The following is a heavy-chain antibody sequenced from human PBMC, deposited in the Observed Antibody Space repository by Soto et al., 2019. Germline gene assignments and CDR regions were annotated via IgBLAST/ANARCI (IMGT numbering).Heavy chain of an antibody. Sequence: PGGSLRLSCAASGFTFSDYWMSWVRQAPGKGLEWVANIKEDGSDKKYVDSVKGRFTISRDNSKTSLYLQMNSLRAEDTAVYYCARIFRQGDSNAYRHFDYWGQGTLVTVSS. CDR1: GFTFSDYW. V-gene: IGHV3-7*01. CDR2: IKEDGSDK. D-gene: IGHD3-22*01. J-gene: IGHJ4*02. CDR3: ARIFRQGDSNAYRHFDY.